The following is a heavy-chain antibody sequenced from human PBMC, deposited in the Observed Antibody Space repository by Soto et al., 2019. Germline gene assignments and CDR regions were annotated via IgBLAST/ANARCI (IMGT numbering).Heavy chain of an antibody. CDR3: AKPMIVVVTPAQH. D-gene: IGHD3-22*01. Sequence: EVQLLESGGGLVQPGGSLRLSCAASGFTFSSYAMRWVRQAPGKGLEWVSAISGSGGSTYYADSVKGRFTISRDNSKNTLYLQMNSLRAEDTAVYYCAKPMIVVVTPAQHGGQGTLVTVSS. CDR2: ISGSGGST. J-gene: IGHJ1*01. V-gene: IGHV3-23*01. CDR1: GFTFSSYA.